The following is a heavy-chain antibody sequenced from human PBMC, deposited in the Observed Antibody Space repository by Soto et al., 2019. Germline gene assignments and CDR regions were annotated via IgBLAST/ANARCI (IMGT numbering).Heavy chain of an antibody. D-gene: IGHD6-19*01. V-gene: IGHV2-5*02. CDR2: IYWDDDK. CDR1: GFSLNTNGVG. CDR3: QHRRGDGWYDFAY. J-gene: IGHJ4*02. Sequence: QITLKESGPTLVKPTQTLTLTCTFSGFSLNTNGVGVGWIRRPPGKALEWLALIYWDDDKRYSPSLKSRLTSTKATSNTLVVPTMNSVNPVATATYYCQHRRGDGWYDFAYRGQGTLVTVS.